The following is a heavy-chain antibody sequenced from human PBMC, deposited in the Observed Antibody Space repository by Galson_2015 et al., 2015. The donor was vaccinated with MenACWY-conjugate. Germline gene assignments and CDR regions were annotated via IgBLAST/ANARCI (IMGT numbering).Heavy chain of an antibody. Sequence: SETLSLTCTVSGGSISSYYWSWIRQPPGKGLEWIGDIYYSGSTNYNPSLKSRVTISVDTSKNQFSLKLSSVTAADAAVYYCARSGTGTSYWYFDLWGRGTLVTVSS. V-gene: IGHV4-59*08. CDR3: ARSGTGTSYWYFDL. CDR2: IYYSGST. D-gene: IGHD1/OR15-1a*01. J-gene: IGHJ2*01. CDR1: GGSISSYY.